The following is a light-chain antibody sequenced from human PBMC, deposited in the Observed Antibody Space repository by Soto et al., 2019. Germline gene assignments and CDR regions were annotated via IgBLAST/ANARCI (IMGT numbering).Light chain of an antibody. Sequence: DIQMTQSPPSLSASVGDRVTITCRASQSISNYLNWYQQMPGKAPKVLIYAASSLQSGVPSRFSGSESGTDFTLTISSLQPEDFATYHCQQSYSAPLTFGGGTKVEIK. CDR2: AAS. CDR3: QQSYSAPLT. V-gene: IGKV1-39*01. J-gene: IGKJ4*01. CDR1: QSISNY.